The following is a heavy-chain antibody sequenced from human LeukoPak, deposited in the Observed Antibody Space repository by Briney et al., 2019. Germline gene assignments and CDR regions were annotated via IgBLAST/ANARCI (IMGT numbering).Heavy chain of an antibody. CDR2: IIPILGIA. J-gene: IGHJ4*02. V-gene: IGHV1-69*02. Sequence: SVKVSCKASGGTFSSYTISWVRQAPGQGLEWMGRIIPILGIANYAQKFRGRVTITADKSTSTAYMELSSLRSEDTAVYYCARGGRPYDSSGLYYFDYWGQGTLVTVSS. CDR3: ARGGRPYDSSGLYYFDY. D-gene: IGHD3-22*01. CDR1: GGTFSSYT.